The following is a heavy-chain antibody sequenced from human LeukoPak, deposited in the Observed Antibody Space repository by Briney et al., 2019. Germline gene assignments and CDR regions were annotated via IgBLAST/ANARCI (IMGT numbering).Heavy chain of an antibody. CDR1: GFTFSSYE. Sequence: PGGSLRLSCAASGFTFSSYEMNWVRQAPGKGLEWVSYISSSGSTIYYADSVKGRFTISRDNAKNSLYLQMNSLRAEDTAVYYCARTGYYYDSSEVYWGQGTLVTVSS. V-gene: IGHV3-48*03. J-gene: IGHJ4*02. D-gene: IGHD3-22*01. CDR3: ARTGYYYDSSEVY. CDR2: ISSSGSTI.